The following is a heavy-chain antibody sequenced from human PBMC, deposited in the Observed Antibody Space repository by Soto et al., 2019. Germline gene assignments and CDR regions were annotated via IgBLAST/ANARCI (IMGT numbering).Heavy chain of an antibody. CDR1: GGSISTGGYY. CDR3: ANLRGYSYGCCDY. Sequence: QVQLQESGPGLVKPSQTLSLTCTVSGGSISTGGYYWRWIRQHPGKGMEWIGYVYYSGSTYYNPSLRIRVTISVHTSKNQFSLKLSSVTAADTAVYSGANLRGYSYGCCDYWGQGTLVTVSP. V-gene: IGHV4-31*03. CDR2: VYYSGST. D-gene: IGHD5-18*01. J-gene: IGHJ4*02.